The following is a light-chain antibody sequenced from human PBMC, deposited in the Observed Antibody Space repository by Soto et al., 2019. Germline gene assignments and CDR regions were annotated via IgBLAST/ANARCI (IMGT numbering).Light chain of an antibody. V-gene: IGLV1-40*01. CDR3: QSYDSSLSGSV. J-gene: IGLJ3*02. CDR2: GNS. Sequence: QSVLTQPPSVSGAPGQRVTISCTGSSSNIGAAYAVHWYQQLPGTDPKLLIYGNSNRPSGVPDRFSGSKSGTSASLAITGLQAEDEADYYCQSYDSSLSGSVFGGGPKLTVL. CDR1: SSNIGAAYA.